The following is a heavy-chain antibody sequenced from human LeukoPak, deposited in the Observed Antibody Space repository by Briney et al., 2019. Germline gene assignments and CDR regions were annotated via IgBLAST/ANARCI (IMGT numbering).Heavy chain of an antibody. CDR1: GGSISSGGYY. V-gene: IGHV4-31*03. CDR3: ARHLNNCGDDCYIFDY. D-gene: IGHD2-21*01. J-gene: IGHJ4*02. Sequence: PSQTLSLTCTVSGGSISSGGYYWSWIRQHPGKGLEWIGYIYYSGSTNYNPSLKSRVTISVDTSKNQFSLRVSSVTAADTAVYYCARHLNNCGDDCYIFDYWGQGTLVTVSS. CDR2: IYYSGST.